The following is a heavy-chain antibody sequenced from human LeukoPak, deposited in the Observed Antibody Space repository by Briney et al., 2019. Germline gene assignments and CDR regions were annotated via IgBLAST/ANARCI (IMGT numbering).Heavy chain of an antibody. D-gene: IGHD3-16*01. V-gene: IGHV3-21*01. CDR1: GFTFGSFK. Sequence: PGGSLRLSCAASGFTFGSFKMTWVRQGPGKGLEWVASISPSSSYIFYADSLKGRVTVSRDNGKSSVFLQMSSLRVEDTAVYYCARDLTGGEYFDSWGQGTLVSVSS. CDR2: ISPSSSYI. CDR3: ARDLTGGEYFDS. J-gene: IGHJ4*02.